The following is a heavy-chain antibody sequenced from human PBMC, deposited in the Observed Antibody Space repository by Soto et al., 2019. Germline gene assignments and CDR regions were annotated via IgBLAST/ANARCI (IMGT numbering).Heavy chain of an antibody. J-gene: IGHJ4*02. V-gene: IGHV4-59*01. CDR2: IYYSGST. Sequence: SETLSLTCTVSGGSISSYYWNWIRQPPGKGLEWIGYIYYSGSTNYNPSLKSRVTISVDTSKNQFSLKLSSVTAADTAVYYCARDRGDYGDSPFDYWGQGTLVTVSS. CDR3: ARDRGDYGDSPFDY. D-gene: IGHD4-17*01. CDR1: GGSISSYY.